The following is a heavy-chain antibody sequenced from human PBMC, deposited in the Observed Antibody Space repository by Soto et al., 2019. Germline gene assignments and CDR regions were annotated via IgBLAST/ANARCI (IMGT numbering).Heavy chain of an antibody. CDR1: GVSISNSSYY. Sequence: PSETLCLTCTVSGVSISNSSYYWGWIRRPPGKGLEWIGTMYDSGITYYNPSLKSRVTISVDTSKNQFSLRLTSVTAADTAIYYCATGNIDFWSGDKYFYYAMDAWGQGTTVTVSS. CDR3: ATGNIDFWSGDKYFYYAMDA. V-gene: IGHV4-39*01. D-gene: IGHD3-3*01. CDR2: MYDSGIT. J-gene: IGHJ6*01.